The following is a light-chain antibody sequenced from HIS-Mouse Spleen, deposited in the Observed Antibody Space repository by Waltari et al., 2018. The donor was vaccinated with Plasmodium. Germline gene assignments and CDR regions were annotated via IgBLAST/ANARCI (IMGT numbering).Light chain of an antibody. Sequence: SYELTQPPSVSVSPGQTARITCSGDALPKKSAYWYQQKSGQAPVLVIHEDSKRPSGVPGSFAGASSGTMATLTISGAQVEDEADYYCYSTDSSGNHRVFGGGTKLTVL. V-gene: IGLV3-10*01. J-gene: IGLJ3*02. CDR2: EDS. CDR3: YSTDSSGNHRV. CDR1: ALPKKS.